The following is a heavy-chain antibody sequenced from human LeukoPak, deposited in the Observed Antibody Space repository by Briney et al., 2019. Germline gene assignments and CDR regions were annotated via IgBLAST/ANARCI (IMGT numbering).Heavy chain of an antibody. Sequence: SVKVSCKASGYTFTSFYIHWVRQAPGQGLEWMGRIIPILGIANYAQKFQGRVTITADKSTSTAYMELSSLRSEDTAVYYCARRLIGEGGWFAPGAQGPLVPVSS. V-gene: IGHV1-69*02. D-gene: IGHD2/OR15-2a*01. CDR2: IIPILGIA. CDR1: GYTFTSFY. J-gene: IGHJ5*02. CDR3: ARRLIGEGGWFAP.